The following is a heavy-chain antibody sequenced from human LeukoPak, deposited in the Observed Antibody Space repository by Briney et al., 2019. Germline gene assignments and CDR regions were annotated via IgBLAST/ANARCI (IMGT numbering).Heavy chain of an antibody. CDR2: ISGSGDSR. J-gene: IGHJ4*02. D-gene: IGHD3-3*01. Sequence: GGSLRLSCAASGFTFSSYAMSWVRQAPGKGLEWVSGISGSGDSRYYADSVKGRFTISRDDSKNTLYLQMNSLRAEDTAVYYCAREPDFWSGCHFWGQGTLVTVSS. CDR1: GFTFSSYA. V-gene: IGHV3-23*01. CDR3: AREPDFWSGCHF.